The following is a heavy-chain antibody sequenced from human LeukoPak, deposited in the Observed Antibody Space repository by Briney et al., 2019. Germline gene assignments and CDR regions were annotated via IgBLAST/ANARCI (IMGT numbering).Heavy chain of an antibody. J-gene: IGHJ4*02. CDR3: ARTPWIQLWSFFDY. D-gene: IGHD5-18*01. Sequence: GGSLRPSCAASGFTFSSYAMSWVRQAPGKGLEWVSAISGSGGTTYYADSVKGRFTISRDNSKNTLYLQMNSLRAEDTAVYYCARTPWIQLWSFFDYWGQGTLVTVSS. V-gene: IGHV3-23*01. CDR1: GFTFSSYA. CDR2: ISGSGGTT.